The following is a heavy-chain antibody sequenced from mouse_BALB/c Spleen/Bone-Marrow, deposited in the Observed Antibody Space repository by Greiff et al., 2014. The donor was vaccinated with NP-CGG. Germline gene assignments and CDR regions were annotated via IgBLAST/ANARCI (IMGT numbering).Heavy chain of an antibody. CDR2: IDPANGNT. D-gene: IGHD1-1*01. Sequence: VPLPPSGAALLPPFSSVPFSFPASVFHLNDTSLHLVHHLPAQGLEWLGRIDPANGNTKYDPKFQGKATITADTSSNTAYLQLSSLTSEDTAVYYCAIYYYGSSGFAYWGQGTLVTVSA. V-gene: IGHV14-3*02. CDR1: VFHLNDTS. J-gene: IGHJ3*01. CDR3: AIYYYGSSGFAY.